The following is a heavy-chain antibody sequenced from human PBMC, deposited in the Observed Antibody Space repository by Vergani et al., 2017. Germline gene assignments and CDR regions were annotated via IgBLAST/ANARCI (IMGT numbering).Heavy chain of an antibody. V-gene: IGHV3-7*03. CDR2: INNDGSVK. D-gene: IGHD6-25*01. Sequence: EAQLVESGGGLVQSGGSLRLSCAASGFRFSGYWTSWVRQSPGKGLEWLANINNDGSVKKYVDSVKGRFTISRDNAKNSVFLQMSSLTDGDTAVYYCARDLIENDTYGRSGYWGPGTLVTVSS. CDR1: GFRFSGYW. J-gene: IGHJ1*01. CDR3: ARDLIENDTYGRSGY.